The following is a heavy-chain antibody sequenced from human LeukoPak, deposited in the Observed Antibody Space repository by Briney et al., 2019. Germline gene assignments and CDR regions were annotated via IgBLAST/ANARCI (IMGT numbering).Heavy chain of an antibody. D-gene: IGHD3-22*01. V-gene: IGHV1-18*01. CDR3: ARGGPYYYDSSGTEGDY. J-gene: IGHJ4*02. CDR1: GYTFTSYG. Sequence: GASVKVSCKASGYTFTSYGISWVRQAPGQGLEWMGWISAYNGNTNYAQKLQGRVTMTTDTSTSTAYMELRSLRSDDTAVYHCARGGPYYYDSSGTEGDYWGQGTLGTVSS. CDR2: ISAYNGNT.